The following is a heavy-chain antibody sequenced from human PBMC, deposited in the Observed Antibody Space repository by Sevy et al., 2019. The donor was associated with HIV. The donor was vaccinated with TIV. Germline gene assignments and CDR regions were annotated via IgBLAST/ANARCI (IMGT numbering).Heavy chain of an antibody. Sequence: GESLKISCEASGFTFSKYSMSWVRQAPGKGLEWVSTFSFGCGRINYADSVKGRLTISRDDSKNTLYLQMNSLRAEDTAVYYCAREGCTKPHDYWGQGTLVTVSS. V-gene: IGHV3-23*01. CDR1: GFTFSKYS. CDR2: FSFGCGRI. CDR3: AREGCTKPHDY. D-gene: IGHD2-8*01. J-gene: IGHJ4*02.